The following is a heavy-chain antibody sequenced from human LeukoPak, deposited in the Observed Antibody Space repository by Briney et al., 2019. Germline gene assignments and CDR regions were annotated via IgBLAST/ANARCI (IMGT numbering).Heavy chain of an antibody. V-gene: IGHV3-21*01. D-gene: IGHD3-16*02. CDR2: ISSSSSYI. J-gene: IGHJ4*02. CDR3: ARDHITFGGVIVLSDHVYDY. CDR1: GFTFSSYS. Sequence: GSLRLSCAASGFTFSSYSMNWVRQAPGKGLEWVSSISSSSSYIYYADSVKGRFTISRDNAKNSLYLQMNSLRAEDTAVYYCARDHITFGGVIVLSDHVYDYWGQGTLVIVSS.